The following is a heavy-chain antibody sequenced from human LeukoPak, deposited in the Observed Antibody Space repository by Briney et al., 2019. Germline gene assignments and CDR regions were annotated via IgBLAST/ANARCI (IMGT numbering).Heavy chain of an antibody. D-gene: IGHD6-6*01. CDR3: ARRYSSSSHFDY. V-gene: IGHV4-34*01. Sequence: SETLSLTCAVYGGSFSGSYWSWIRQPPGKGLEWIGEINHSGSTNYNPSLKSRVTISVDTSKNQFSLKLSSVTAADTAVYYCARRYSSSSHFDYWGQGTLVTVSS. J-gene: IGHJ4*02. CDR1: GGSFSGSY. CDR2: INHSGST.